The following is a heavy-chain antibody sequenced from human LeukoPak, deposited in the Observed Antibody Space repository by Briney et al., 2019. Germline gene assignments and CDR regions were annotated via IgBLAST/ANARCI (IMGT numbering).Heavy chain of an antibody. CDR2: INPNSGGT. V-gene: IGHV1-2*02. CDR3: ARSYYYGSGSYYWFDP. Sequence: ASVKVSCKASGYTFTCYYMHWVRQAPGQGLEWMGWINPNSGGTNYAQKFQGRVTMTRDTSISTAYMELSRLRSDDTAVYYCARSYYYGSGSYYWFDPWGQGTLVTVSS. J-gene: IGHJ5*02. CDR1: GYTFTCYY. D-gene: IGHD3-10*01.